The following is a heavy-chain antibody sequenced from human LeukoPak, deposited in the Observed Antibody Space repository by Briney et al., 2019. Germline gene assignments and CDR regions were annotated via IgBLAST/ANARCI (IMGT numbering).Heavy chain of an antibody. CDR2: VNPSGGGT. CDR3: ARDRVAARVYYYYYMDV. CDR1: GYTFTTYY. J-gene: IGHJ6*03. V-gene: IGHV1-46*01. D-gene: IGHD2-15*01. Sequence: GASVKVSCKASGYTFTTYYMHWVRQAPGQGLEWMGVVNPSGGGTSYSQMFQGRLTMTRDMSTSTVYMELSSLRSEDTAVYYCARDRVAARVYYYYYMDVWGKGTTVTVSS.